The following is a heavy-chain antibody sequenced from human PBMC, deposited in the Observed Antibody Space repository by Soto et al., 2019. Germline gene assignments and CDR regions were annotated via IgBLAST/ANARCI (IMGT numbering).Heavy chain of an antibody. J-gene: IGHJ3*02. V-gene: IGHV4-34*01. CDR2: INYSGST. D-gene: IGHD2-2*01. CDR1: GGSFSGYY. CDR3: ARGKTLGDCSSTSRGKTRRAFDI. Sequence: SETLSLTCAVSGGSFSGYYWSWIRQPPGKGLEWIGEINYSGSTNYNPSLKSRVTISVDTSKNQFSLKLSSVTAADTAVYYCARGKTLGDCSSTSRGKTRRAFDIWGQGTMVTVSS.